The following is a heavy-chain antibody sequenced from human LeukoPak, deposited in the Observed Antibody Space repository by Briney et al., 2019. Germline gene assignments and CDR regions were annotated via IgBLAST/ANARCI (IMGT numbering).Heavy chain of an antibody. J-gene: IGHJ4*02. CDR2: ISSSGSST. Sequence: PGGSLRLSCAASGFTFSTYWMSWVRQAPGKGLEWVSYISSSGSSTYYADSLKGRFTISRDNAKNSLSLQVNSLRAEDTAVYYCARTTVTSGFDYWGQGTLVTVSS. CDR1: GFTFSTYW. CDR3: ARTTVTSGFDY. V-gene: IGHV3-48*04. D-gene: IGHD4-17*01.